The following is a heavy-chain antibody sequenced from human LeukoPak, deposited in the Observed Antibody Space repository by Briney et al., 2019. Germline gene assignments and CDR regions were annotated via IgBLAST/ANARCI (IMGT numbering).Heavy chain of an antibody. D-gene: IGHD3-10*01. V-gene: IGHV3-64D*06. Sequence: GGSLRLSCSASGFTFSRYAMHWVRQAPGKGLDYASAISSNGGRTYYADSVKGRFTISRDNSKNTLYLQMSSLRTEDTAVYYCARITMGDMDVWGQGTTVTVSS. J-gene: IGHJ6*02. CDR1: GFTFSRYA. CDR2: ISSNGGRT. CDR3: ARITMGDMDV.